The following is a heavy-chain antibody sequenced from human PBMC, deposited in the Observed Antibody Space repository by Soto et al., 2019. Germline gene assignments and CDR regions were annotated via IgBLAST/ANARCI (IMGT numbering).Heavy chain of an antibody. CDR3: ARVSGGYYYGMDV. CDR1: GGSISSSNW. CDR2: IYHSGST. V-gene: IGHV4-4*02. Sequence: SETLSLTCAVSGGSISSSNWWSWVRQPPGKGLEWIGEIYHSGSTNYNPSLKSRVTISVDKSKNQFSPKLSSVTAADTAVYYCARVSGGYYYGMDVWGQGITVTVSS. D-gene: IGHD1-26*01. J-gene: IGHJ6*02.